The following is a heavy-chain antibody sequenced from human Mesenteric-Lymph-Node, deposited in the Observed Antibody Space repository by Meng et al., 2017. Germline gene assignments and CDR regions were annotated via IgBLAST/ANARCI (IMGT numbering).Heavy chain of an antibody. Sequence: GESLKISCAASGFTFSNAWMSWGRQAPGKGLEWVGRIKSKTDGGTTDYAAPVKGRFTISRDDSKNTLYLQMNSLKTEDTAVYYCTTGVLLGFGESLVRKMRYYYYGMDVWGQGTTVTVSS. V-gene: IGHV3-15*01. CDR3: TTGVLLGFGESLVRKMRYYYYGMDV. CDR1: GFTFSNAW. D-gene: IGHD3-10*01. CDR2: IKSKTDGGTT. J-gene: IGHJ6*02.